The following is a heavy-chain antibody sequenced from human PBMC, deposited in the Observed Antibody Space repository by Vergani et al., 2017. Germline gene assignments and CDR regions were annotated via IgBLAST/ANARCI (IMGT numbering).Heavy chain of an antibody. V-gene: IGHV4-38-2*02. CDR3: ARDAWQGVSVSDSTPGY. CDR1: GYSITSGVY. Sequence: QVQLQESGPGLVKPSETLSLTCSVSGYSITSGVYWAWIRQPPGKVPEWIVSVSHSGSTFYNSSLRSRVTITLDTSRNQFSLNLRSVIAAATAMYYCARDAWQGVSVSDSTPGYWGKGTLVSVSS. J-gene: IGHJ4*02. D-gene: IGHD2-21*01. CDR2: VSHSGST.